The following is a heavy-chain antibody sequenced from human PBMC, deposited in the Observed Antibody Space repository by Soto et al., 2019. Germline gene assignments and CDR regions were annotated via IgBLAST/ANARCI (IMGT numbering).Heavy chain of an antibody. CDR2: IIPIIATA. J-gene: IGHJ4*02. V-gene: IGHV1-69*01. Sequence: QVQLVQSGAQVKKPGSSVRVSCEASGGNFIDYAFSWVRQAPGQGLEWMGGIIPIIATADYAQKFEGRVTITADESRRTAYPEVTSLTYEDTAVYICPGTYDTSLDYLYFFDSWGQGTPLTLS. D-gene: IGHD3-22*01. CDR3: PGTYDTSLDYLYFFDS. CDR1: GGNFIDYA.